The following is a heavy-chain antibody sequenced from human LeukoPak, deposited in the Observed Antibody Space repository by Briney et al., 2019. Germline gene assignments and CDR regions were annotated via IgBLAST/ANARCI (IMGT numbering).Heavy chain of an antibody. J-gene: IGHJ1*01. D-gene: IGHD6-13*01. V-gene: IGHV3-30*04. Sequence: GGSLRLSCAASGFIFSTYEMNWVRQAPGKGLEWVAVISYDGGNKYYADSVKGRLTISRDNSKNTLYLQMNSLRGEDTAVYYCARVPPIAAAGTPTEYFQHWGQGTLVTVSS. CDR2: ISYDGGNK. CDR3: ARVPPIAAAGTPTEYFQH. CDR1: GFIFSTYE.